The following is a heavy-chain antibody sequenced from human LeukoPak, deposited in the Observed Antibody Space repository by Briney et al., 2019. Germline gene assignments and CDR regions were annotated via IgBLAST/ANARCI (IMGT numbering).Heavy chain of an antibody. CDR3: ARDRVGSYGPSHYYYYGMDV. J-gene: IGHJ6*02. D-gene: IGHD5-18*01. CDR2: INAGNGNT. CDR1: GYTFTSYA. V-gene: IGHV1-3*01. Sequence: GASVKVSCKASGYTFTSYAMHWVRQAPGQRLEWMGWINAGNGNTKYSQKFQGRVTITRDTSASTAYMELSSLRSEDTAEYYCARDRVGSYGPSHYYYYGMDVWGQGTTVTVSS.